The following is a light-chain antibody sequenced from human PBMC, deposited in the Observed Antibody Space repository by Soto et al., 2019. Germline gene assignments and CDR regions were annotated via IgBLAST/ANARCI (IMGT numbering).Light chain of an antibody. V-gene: IGKV3-15*01. CDR1: QSVSSD. CDR3: HQYNNWPPYT. Sequence: EIVMTQSPDTLSVSPGERVTLSCRPSQSVSSDLAWYQQKPGQAPRLLIYGASTRATDIAARFSGSGSGTEFTLTISSLQSEDFAVYYCHQYNNWPPYTFGQGTKLEIK. J-gene: IGKJ2*01. CDR2: GAS.